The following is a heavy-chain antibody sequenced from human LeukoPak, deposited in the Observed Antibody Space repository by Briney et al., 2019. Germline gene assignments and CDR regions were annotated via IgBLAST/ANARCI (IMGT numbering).Heavy chain of an antibody. CDR3: ARHVEQQILLDY. CDR2: IYYSGST. CDR1: GGSISSYY. J-gene: IGHJ4*02. V-gene: IGHV4-59*08. D-gene: IGHD6-13*01. Sequence: SETLSLTCTVSGGSISSYYWSWIRQPPGKGLEWIGYIYYSGSTNYNPSLKSRVTISVDTSKNQFSLKLSSVTAADTAVYYCARHVEQQILLDYWGQGTLVTVSS.